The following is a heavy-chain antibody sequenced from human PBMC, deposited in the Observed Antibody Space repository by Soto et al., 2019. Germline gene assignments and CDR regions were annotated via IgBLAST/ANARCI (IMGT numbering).Heavy chain of an antibody. CDR2: INHSGTT. Sequence: SETLSLTCAVYGGSFSGYYLSWIRQPPGKGLEWIGEINHSGTTNYNPSLKSRVTISVDTSKNQFSPKLSSVTAADTAVYYCARQAYGDFDYWGQGTLVTVSS. CDR1: GGSFSGYY. CDR3: ARQAYGDFDY. J-gene: IGHJ4*02. V-gene: IGHV4-34*01. D-gene: IGHD4-17*01.